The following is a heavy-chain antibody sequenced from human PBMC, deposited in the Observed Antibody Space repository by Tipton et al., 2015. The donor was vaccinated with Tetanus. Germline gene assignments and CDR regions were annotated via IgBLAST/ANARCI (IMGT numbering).Heavy chain of an antibody. CDR3: ARRSYCSSSRCFDAFDL. D-gene: IGHD2-2*01. CDR1: GDSISSGPYS. CDR2: IYYSGTS. V-gene: IGHV4-31*03. Sequence: TLSLTCTVSGDSISSGPYSWSWLRQHPGKGLELIGYIYYSGTSYISPSLTRRVSIAVDTSRNQFSLNLTSVTAADTAVYYCARRSYCSSSRCFDAFDLWGQGTMVTVSS. J-gene: IGHJ3*01.